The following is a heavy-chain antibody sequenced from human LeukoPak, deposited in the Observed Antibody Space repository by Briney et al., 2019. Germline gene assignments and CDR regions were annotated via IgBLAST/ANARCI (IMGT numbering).Heavy chain of an antibody. CDR2: IMHDGRKT. D-gene: IGHD3-10*01. J-gene: IGHJ4*02. CDR3: ARLHYYGSGSYFDY. V-gene: IGHV3-7*04. CDR1: GFPFSNNW. Sequence: GGSLRLSCAASGFPFSNNWMNWVRQAPGKGLEWVATIMHDGRKTYYVESVKGRFTISRDNAKNSLYLQMNSLRAEDTAVYYCARLHYYGSGSYFDYWGQGTLVTVSS.